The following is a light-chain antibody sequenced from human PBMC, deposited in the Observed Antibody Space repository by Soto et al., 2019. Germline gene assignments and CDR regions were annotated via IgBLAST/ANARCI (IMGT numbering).Light chain of an antibody. CDR3: QEYNNYWT. J-gene: IGKJ1*01. CDR1: QSISSW. V-gene: IGKV1-5*01. CDR2: DSS. Sequence: DIQMTQSPSTLSASVGDRVTITCRASQSISSWLAWYQQKPGRAPKLLIYDSSSLESGVPSRFSASGSGTEFTLTISSLHPDDFATYYCQEYNNYWTVGQGTKV.